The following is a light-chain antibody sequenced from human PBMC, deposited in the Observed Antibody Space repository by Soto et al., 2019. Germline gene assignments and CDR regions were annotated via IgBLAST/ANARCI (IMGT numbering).Light chain of an antibody. Sequence: EIVMTQSPATLSVSPGERATLSCRASQSVSSNLAWYQQKPGQAPRRLIYGASTRATGIPARFSGSGSGTEFTLTISSLQSEDFAVYYCQQYNNWPQTFGRGPSWRSN. CDR3: QQYNNWPQT. V-gene: IGKV3-15*01. CDR1: QSVSSN. CDR2: GAS. J-gene: IGKJ2*01.